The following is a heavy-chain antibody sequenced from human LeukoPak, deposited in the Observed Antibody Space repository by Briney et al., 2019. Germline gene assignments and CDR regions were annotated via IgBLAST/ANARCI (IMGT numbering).Heavy chain of an antibody. V-gene: IGHV3-23*01. CDR2: ISGSGGNI. D-gene: IGHD3-10*02. CDR3: AELGITMIGGV. CDR1: GFTFSNYA. J-gene: IGHJ6*04. Sequence: PGGSLRLSCEASGFTFSNYAMSWVRQAPGKGLEWVSGISGSGGNIHYADSVKGRFAISRDNAKNSLYLQMNSLRAEDTAVYYCAELGITMIGGVWGRGTTVTISS.